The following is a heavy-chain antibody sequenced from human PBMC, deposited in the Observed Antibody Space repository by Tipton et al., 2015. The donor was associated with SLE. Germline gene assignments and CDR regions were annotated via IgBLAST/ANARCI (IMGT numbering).Heavy chain of an antibody. CDR2: ISGSGHST. CDR1: GFTFSSYA. J-gene: IGHJ4*02. Sequence: SLRLSCAASGFTFSSYAMNWARQAPGKGLDWVSSISGSGHSTCYANSVKGRFTIFRDNSKGTLYLQMISLRAEDTAVYYCARDPSGSGPDFDYWGQGTLVTVSS. D-gene: IGHD1-1*01. V-gene: IGHV3-23*01. CDR3: ARDPSGSGPDFDY.